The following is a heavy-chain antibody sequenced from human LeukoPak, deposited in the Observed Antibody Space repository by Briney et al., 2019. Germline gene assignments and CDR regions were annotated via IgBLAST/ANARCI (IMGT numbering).Heavy chain of an antibody. V-gene: IGHV4-59*08. CDR3: ARHVTRYGGPDFDY. D-gene: IGHD5-12*01. J-gene: IGHJ4*02. CDR1: GGSINSYY. CDR2: IYYSGST. Sequence: SETLSLTCTVSGGSINSYYWSWIRQPPGKGLEWMGYIYYSGSTNYNPSLKSRVTMSVDTAENQFSLKLTSVTAADTAVYYCARHVTRYGGPDFDYWGQGTLVTVSS.